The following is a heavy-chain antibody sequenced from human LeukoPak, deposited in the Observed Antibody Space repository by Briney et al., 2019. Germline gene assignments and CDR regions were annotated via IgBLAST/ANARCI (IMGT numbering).Heavy chain of an antibody. J-gene: IGHJ5*02. CDR2: IYPGDSDT. D-gene: IGHD6-13*01. CDR3: ARTWRYSSSFSWFDP. V-gene: IGHV5-51*01. CDR1: GYNFTNYW. Sequence: PGGSLQISCKGSGYNFTNYWIGWVRQLPGKGLEGMGIIYPGDSDTRYSPSFQGQVTISADKSISTAYLQWSSLKASDTAMYYCARTWRYSSSFSWFDPWGQGTLVTVSS.